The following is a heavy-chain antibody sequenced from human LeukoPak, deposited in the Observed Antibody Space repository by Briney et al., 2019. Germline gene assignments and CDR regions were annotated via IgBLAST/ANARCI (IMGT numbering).Heavy chain of an antibody. J-gene: IGHJ5*02. CDR2: IYYSGST. Sequence: SETLSLTCTVSGGSISSSSYYWGWIRQPPGKGLEWIGSIYYSGSTYYNPSLKSRVTISVDTSENQFSLKLSSVTAADTAVYYCARAVYSSGWRYSGYPTNWFDPWGQGTLVTVSS. CDR3: ARAVYSSGWRYSGYPTNWFDP. D-gene: IGHD6-19*01. CDR1: GGSISSSSYY. V-gene: IGHV4-39*01.